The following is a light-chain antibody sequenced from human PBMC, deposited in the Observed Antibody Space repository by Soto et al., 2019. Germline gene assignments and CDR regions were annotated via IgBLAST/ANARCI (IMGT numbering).Light chain of an antibody. CDR2: GAS. Sequence: EIVVTQSPGTLSLSPGERATLSCSASQSVSSSYLAWYQQKPGQAPRLLISGASSRATGIPDRFSGSGSGKDFTLNISRLEREDFAVDYFQQDGSSPWTLGQGNKLELK. J-gene: IGKJ1*01. V-gene: IGKV3-20*01. CDR1: QSVSSSY. CDR3: QQDGSSPWT.